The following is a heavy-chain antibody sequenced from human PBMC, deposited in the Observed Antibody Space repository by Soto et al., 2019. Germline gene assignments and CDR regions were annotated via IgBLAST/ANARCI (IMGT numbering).Heavy chain of an antibody. CDR1: GGSISGGGYS. CDR3: ATTPTP. CDR2: IYHSGST. D-gene: IGHD1-26*01. Sequence: QLQLQESGSGLVKPSQTLSLTCAVSGGSISGGGYSWSWIRQPPGKGLEWIGYIYHSGSTYYNPSLKSRFTISVDRSENQSSLKLSPVTAADTAVYYCATTPTPWGQGTLVTVSS. J-gene: IGHJ5*02. V-gene: IGHV4-30-2*01.